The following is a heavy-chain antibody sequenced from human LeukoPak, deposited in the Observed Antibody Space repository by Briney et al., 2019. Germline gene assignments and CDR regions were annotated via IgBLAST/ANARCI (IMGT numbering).Heavy chain of an antibody. V-gene: IGHV3-30*18. J-gene: IGHJ4*02. CDR1: GFTFSSYG. CDR2: ISYDGSNK. CDR3: AKWATVAPGDF. D-gene: IGHD4-11*01. Sequence: GGSLRLSCAASGFTFSSYGMHWVRQAPGKGLEWVAVISYDGSNKYYADSVKGRFTISRDNSKNTLYLQMNSLRTDDSALYYCAKWATVAPGDFWGQGTLVTVSS.